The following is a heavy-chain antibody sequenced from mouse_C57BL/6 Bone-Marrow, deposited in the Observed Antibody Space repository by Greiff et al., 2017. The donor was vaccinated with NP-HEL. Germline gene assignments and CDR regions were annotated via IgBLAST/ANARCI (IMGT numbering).Heavy chain of an antibody. D-gene: IGHD2-4*01. J-gene: IGHJ2*01. Sequence: QVQLKESDAELVKPGASVKISCKVSGYTFTDHTIHWMKQRPEQGLEWIGYIYPRDGSTKYNEKFKGKATLTGDKSNSTAYMQLNSLTSEDSAVYFCERGSYYDYALYYFDDWGKGTTLTVSS. CDR3: ERGSYYDYALYYFDD. V-gene: IGHV1-78*01. CDR1: GYTFTDHT. CDR2: IYPRDGST.